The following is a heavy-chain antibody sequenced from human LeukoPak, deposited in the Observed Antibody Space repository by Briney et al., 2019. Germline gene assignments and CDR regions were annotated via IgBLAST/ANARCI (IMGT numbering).Heavy chain of an antibody. CDR1: GFTFSSYV. D-gene: IGHD6-13*01. CDR2: ISYDGSNK. J-gene: IGHJ5*02. Sequence: PGGSLRLSCAASGFTFSSYVMHWVRQAPGKGLEWVAVISYDGSNKYYADSVKGRFTISRDNSKNTLYLQMNSLRAEDTAVYYCARDQGWGLKQQPYNWFDPWGQGTLVTVSS. V-gene: IGHV3-30*04. CDR3: ARDQGWGLKQQPYNWFDP.